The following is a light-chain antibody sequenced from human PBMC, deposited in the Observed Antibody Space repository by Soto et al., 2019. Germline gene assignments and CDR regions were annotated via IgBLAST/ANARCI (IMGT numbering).Light chain of an antibody. Sequence: EIVLTQSPGILSLSPGERASLSCGASQSISSSFLAWYQQKPGQAPRLLIYGASSRATGIPDRFSGTGSETDFTLTISTLEPEDFAVYYCQQYDNSPITCGQGTRLEIK. CDR3: QQYDNSPIT. J-gene: IGKJ5*01. CDR1: QSISSSF. V-gene: IGKV3-20*01. CDR2: GAS.